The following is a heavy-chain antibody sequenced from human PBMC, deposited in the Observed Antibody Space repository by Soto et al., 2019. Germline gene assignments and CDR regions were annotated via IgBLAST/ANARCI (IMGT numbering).Heavy chain of an antibody. CDR2: INSDGSST. CDR3: ARGRYSSGWYQSFDY. V-gene: IGHV3-74*01. CDR1: GFTFSSYW. D-gene: IGHD6-19*01. Sequence: EVQLVESGGGLVQPGGSLRLSCAASGFTFSSYWMHWVRQAPGKGLVWVSRINSDGSSTSYADSVKGRFTISRDDAKNTLNLQMNSLRAEDTAVYYCARGRYSSGWYQSFDYWGQGTLVAVSS. J-gene: IGHJ4*02.